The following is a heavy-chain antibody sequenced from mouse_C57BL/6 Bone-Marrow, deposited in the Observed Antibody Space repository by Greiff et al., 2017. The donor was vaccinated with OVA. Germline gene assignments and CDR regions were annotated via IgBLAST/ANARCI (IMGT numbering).Heavy chain of an antibody. J-gene: IGHJ3*01. V-gene: IGHV2-2*01. D-gene: IGHD1-1*01. Sequence: VKLQQSGPGLVQPSQSLSITCTVSGFSLTSYGVHWVRQSPGKGLEWLGVIWSGGSTDYNAAFISRLSISKDNSKSQVFFKMNSLQADDTAIYYCARYYDGSSWFAYWGQGTLVTVSA. CDR1: GFSLTSYG. CDR3: ARYYDGSSWFAY. CDR2: IWSGGST.